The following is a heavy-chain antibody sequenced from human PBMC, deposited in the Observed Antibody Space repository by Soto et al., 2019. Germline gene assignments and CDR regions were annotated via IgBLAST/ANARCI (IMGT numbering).Heavy chain of an antibody. V-gene: IGHV4-31*03. Sequence: SETLSLTCTVSGGSISSGGYYWSWIRQHPGKGLEWIGYIYYSGSTYYNPSLKSRVTISVDTSKNQFSLKLSSVTAADTAVYYCARDSKTTVTSRTQKPQTEGYYYYYYYMDVWGKGTTVTVSS. CDR1: GGSISSGGYY. CDR2: IYYSGST. D-gene: IGHD4-17*01. CDR3: ARDSKTTVTSRTQKPQTEGYYYYYYYMDV. J-gene: IGHJ6*03.